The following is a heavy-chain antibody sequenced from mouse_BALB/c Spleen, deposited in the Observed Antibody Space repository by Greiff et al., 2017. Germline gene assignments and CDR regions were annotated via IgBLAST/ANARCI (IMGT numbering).Heavy chain of an antibody. CDR2: IYPGDGDT. J-gene: IGHJ4*01. Sequence: VQLQQSGAELARPGASVKLSCKASGYTFTSYWMQWVKQRPGQGLEWIGAIYPGDGDTRYTQKFKGKATLTADKSSSTAYMQLSSLASEDSAVYYCARRGPLGAMDYWGQGTSVTVSS. CDR1: GYTFTSYW. D-gene: IGHD6-1*01. CDR3: ARRGPLGAMDY. V-gene: IGHV1-87*01.